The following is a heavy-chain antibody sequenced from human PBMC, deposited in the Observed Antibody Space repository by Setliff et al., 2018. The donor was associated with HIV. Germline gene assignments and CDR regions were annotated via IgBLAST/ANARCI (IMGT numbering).Heavy chain of an antibody. Sequence: GSLRLSCAASGFSVSSTYMNWVRQAPGKGPEWLSIMYSAGNIYYADSMKGRSTISRDNSENTLYFQMDSLRAEDRAVYYCARGGEYFDYWGQGTLVTVSS. D-gene: IGHD3-16*01. CDR1: GFSVSSTY. CDR2: MYSAGNI. CDR3: ARGGEYFDY. J-gene: IGHJ4*02. V-gene: IGHV3-53*01.